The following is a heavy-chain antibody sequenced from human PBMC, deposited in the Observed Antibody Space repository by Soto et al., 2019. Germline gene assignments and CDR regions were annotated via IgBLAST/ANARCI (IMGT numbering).Heavy chain of an antibody. V-gene: IGHV3-15*07. CDR3: TTDHWTVVVPAALEVDYYYYGMDV. CDR1: GFTFSNAW. D-gene: IGHD2-2*01. Sequence: GGSLRLSCAASGFTFSNAWMNWVRQAPGKGLEWVGRIKSKTDGGTTNYAAPVKGRFTISRDDSKNTLYLQMNSLKTEDTAVYYCTTDHWTVVVPAALEVDYYYYGMDVWGQGTTVTVSS. J-gene: IGHJ6*02. CDR2: IKSKTDGGTT.